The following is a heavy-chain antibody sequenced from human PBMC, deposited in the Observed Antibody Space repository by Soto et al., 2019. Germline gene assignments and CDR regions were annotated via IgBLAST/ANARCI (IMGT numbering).Heavy chain of an antibody. D-gene: IGHD2-2*01. CDR1: GFTFNNYG. J-gene: IGHJ5*02. Sequence: QVQLVESGGGVVQPGRSLRLSCAASGFTFNNYGIHWVRQALGKGLEWVAVISYDGSNKYYADSVEGRFTISRDSSKNTLYLQLDSLRAEDTAVYYCARQGMPHHNWFDPWGLGTLVTVSS. V-gene: IGHV3-30*03. CDR3: ARQGMPHHNWFDP. CDR2: ISYDGSNK.